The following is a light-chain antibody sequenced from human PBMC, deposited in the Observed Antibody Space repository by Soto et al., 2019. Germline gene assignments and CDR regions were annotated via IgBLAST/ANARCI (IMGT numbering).Light chain of an antibody. CDR3: QQRSQWPPMT. Sequence: EIVLTQSPATLSLSPGERATLSCRASQSVSSYLAWYQQKPGQAPRVLIYGASSGATGIPARFSGSGSGTDFSLTISSLEPEDVAVYYCQQRSQWPPMTFGQGTRLEIK. CDR1: QSVSSY. V-gene: IGKV3-11*01. CDR2: GAS. J-gene: IGKJ5*01.